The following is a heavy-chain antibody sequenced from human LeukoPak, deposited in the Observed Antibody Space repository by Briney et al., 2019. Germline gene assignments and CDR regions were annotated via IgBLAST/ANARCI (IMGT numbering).Heavy chain of an antibody. D-gene: IGHD6-19*01. V-gene: IGHV3-53*01. Sequence: GGSLRLSCAASGFTVSSNYMSWVRQAPGKGLEWVSVIYSGGSTYYADSVKGRFTISRDNSKNTLYLQMNSLRAEDTAVYYCARGIDYSSGWYQYSFDYWGQGTLVTVSS. J-gene: IGHJ4*02. CDR1: GFTVSSNY. CDR2: IYSGGST. CDR3: ARGIDYSSGWYQYSFDY.